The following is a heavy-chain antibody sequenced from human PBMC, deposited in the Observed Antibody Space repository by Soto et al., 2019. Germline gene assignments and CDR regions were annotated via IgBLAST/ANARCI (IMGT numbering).Heavy chain of an antibody. Sequence: SETLSLTCTVSGGSVSSGSYYWSWIRQPPGKGLEWIGYIYYSGSTNYNPSLKSRVTISVDTSKNQFSLKLSSVTAADTAVYYCARDSTVTTGFDYWGQGTLVTVSS. D-gene: IGHD4-17*01. CDR3: ARDSTVTTGFDY. J-gene: IGHJ4*02. CDR1: GGSVSSGSYY. V-gene: IGHV4-61*01. CDR2: IYYSGST.